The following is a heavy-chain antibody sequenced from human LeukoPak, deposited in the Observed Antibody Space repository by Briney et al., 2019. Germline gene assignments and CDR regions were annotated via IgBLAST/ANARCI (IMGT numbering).Heavy chain of an antibody. D-gene: IGHD6-19*01. CDR1: GYTFTSYG. CDR2: ISAYNGNT. V-gene: IGHV1-18*01. CDR3: ARDQAVAGTSHAFDI. Sequence: ASVKVSCKASGYTFTSYGISWVRQAPGQGLEWMGWISAYNGNTNYAQKLQGRVTMTTDTPTSTAYMELRSLRSDDTAVYYCARDQAVAGTSHAFDIWGQGTMVTVSS. J-gene: IGHJ3*02.